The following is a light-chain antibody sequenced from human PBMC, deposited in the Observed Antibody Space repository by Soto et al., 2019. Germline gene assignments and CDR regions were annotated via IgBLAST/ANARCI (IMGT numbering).Light chain of an antibody. CDR3: TSSTAGSLYV. CDR1: SSDVGGSAY. J-gene: IGLJ1*01. V-gene: IGLV2-14*01. CDR2: KVT. Sequence: QSALTRPASVSGSPGQSITISCTGTSSDVGGSAYVSWYQQFPGNVPRLLIYKVTNRPSGVSYRSSGSKSPNTASLTISGLQAEDEADYFCTSSTAGSLYVFGTGTKLTVL.